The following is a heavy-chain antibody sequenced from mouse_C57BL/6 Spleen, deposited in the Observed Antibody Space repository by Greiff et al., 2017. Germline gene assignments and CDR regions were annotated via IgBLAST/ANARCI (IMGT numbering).Heavy chain of an antibody. Sequence: DVQLVESGGGLVQPGGSMKLSCAASGFTFSDAWMDWVRQSPEKGLEWVAEIRNKANNHATYYAESVKGRFTISRDDSKSSVYLQMNSLRAEDTGIYYCTWGITTVDFDYWGQGTTLTVSS. V-gene: IGHV6-6*01. CDR3: TWGITTVDFDY. D-gene: IGHD1-1*01. J-gene: IGHJ2*01. CDR1: GFTFSDAW. CDR2: IRNKANNHAT.